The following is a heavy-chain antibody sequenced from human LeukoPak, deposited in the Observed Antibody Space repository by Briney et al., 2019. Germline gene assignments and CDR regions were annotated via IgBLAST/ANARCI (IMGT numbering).Heavy chain of an antibody. Sequence: GGSLRLSCAASGVTVSSNYMSWVRQAPGKGLEWVSDIYSGGSTYYADSVKGRFSISRDNSKNTLYLQMNSLRAEDTAVYYCARDLAYYDSSDNFESWGQGTLVTVSS. J-gene: IGHJ4*02. D-gene: IGHD3-22*01. CDR3: ARDLAYYDSSDNFES. CDR2: IYSGGST. V-gene: IGHV3-66*01. CDR1: GVTVSSNY.